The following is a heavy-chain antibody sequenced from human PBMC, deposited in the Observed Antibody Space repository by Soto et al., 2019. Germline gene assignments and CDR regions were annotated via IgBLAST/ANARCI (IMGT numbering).Heavy chain of an antibody. V-gene: IGHV3-23*01. CDR1: GFTFGSYA. CDR2: ISSSGGST. Sequence: EVQLLESGGDLIQPGGSLRLSCAASGFTFGSYAMSWVRQAPGKGLGWVSAISSSGGSTFYADSVKGRFTISRDNSRNTLYLQMNSLRAEDTAIYYCAKYQPMTQPRPYFDYWGQGTLVTVSS. D-gene: IGHD3-22*01. J-gene: IGHJ4*02. CDR3: AKYQPMTQPRPYFDY.